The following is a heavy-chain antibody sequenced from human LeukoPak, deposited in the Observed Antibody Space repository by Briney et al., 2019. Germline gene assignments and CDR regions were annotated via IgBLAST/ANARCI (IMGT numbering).Heavy chain of an antibody. D-gene: IGHD3-10*01. V-gene: IGHV4-59*01. CDR2: IYYSGST. CDR3: ARDYYGHIYGMDV. CDR1: GGSISSYY. Sequence: SETLSLTCTVSGGSISSYYWSWTRQPPGKGLEWIGYIYYSGSTNYNPSLKSRVTISVDTSKNQFSLKLSSVTAADTAVYYCARDYYGHIYGMDVWGQGTTVTVSS. J-gene: IGHJ6*02.